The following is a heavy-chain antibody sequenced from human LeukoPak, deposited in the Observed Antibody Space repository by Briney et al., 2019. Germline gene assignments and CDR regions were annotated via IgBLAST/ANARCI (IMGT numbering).Heavy chain of an antibody. D-gene: IGHD2-2*01. V-gene: IGHV1-24*01. CDR2: FDPEDGET. CDR1: GYTLAEMS. CDR3: TTCLNGAGQPVAIYYYGMDV. J-gene: IGHJ6*02. Sequence: ASVKVSCKVSGYTLAEMSIHWVRQAPGGALEWMGGFDPEDGETVYAPKFQGRVTMTEDTSADTAYMELSSLRSEDTAVYYCTTCLNGAGQPVAIYYYGMDVWGQGTTVTVSS.